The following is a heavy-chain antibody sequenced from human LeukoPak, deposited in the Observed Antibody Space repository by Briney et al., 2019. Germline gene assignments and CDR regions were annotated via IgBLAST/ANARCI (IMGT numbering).Heavy chain of an antibody. J-gene: IGHJ6*02. CDR1: GFTFSSYA. V-gene: IGHV3-30-3*01. Sequence: PGGSLTLSCAASGFTFSSYAMHWVRQAPGKGLEWVAVISYDGSNKYYADSVKGRFTISRDNSKNTLYLQMNSLRAEDTAVYYCARDLYYYDSSGERKSCYYGMDVWGQGTTVTVSS. D-gene: IGHD3-22*01. CDR3: ARDLYYYDSSGERKSCYYGMDV. CDR2: ISYDGSNK.